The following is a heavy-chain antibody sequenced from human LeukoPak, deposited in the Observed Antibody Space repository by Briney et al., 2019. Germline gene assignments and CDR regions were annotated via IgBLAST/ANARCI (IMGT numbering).Heavy chain of an antibody. CDR3: ARGGPRVYYYYYYMDV. CDR2: IYYTGGT. V-gene: IGHV4-59*12. J-gene: IGHJ6*03. Sequence: SETLSLTCTVSGGSFSSFYWSWIRQPPGKGLEWIGYIYYTGGTNYNPSLKSRITTSVDTSKNQFSLQLSSVTAADTAVYYCARGGPRVYYYYYYMDVWGKGTSVTVSS. CDR1: GGSFSSFY.